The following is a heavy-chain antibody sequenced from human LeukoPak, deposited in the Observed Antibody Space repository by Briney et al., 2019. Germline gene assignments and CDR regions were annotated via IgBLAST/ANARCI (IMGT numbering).Heavy chain of an antibody. Sequence: SETLSLTCTVSGASIYTYYWSWIRQPVGKGLEFIGRIYTGGSTNYNPSLKSRVSMSVDTFKNQFSLRLNSVTAADTAVYYCARLSGNFWYFDYWGQGTLVTVSS. J-gene: IGHJ4*02. CDR1: GASIYTYY. CDR2: IYTGGST. D-gene: IGHD5-12*01. CDR3: ARLSGNFWYFDY. V-gene: IGHV4-4*07.